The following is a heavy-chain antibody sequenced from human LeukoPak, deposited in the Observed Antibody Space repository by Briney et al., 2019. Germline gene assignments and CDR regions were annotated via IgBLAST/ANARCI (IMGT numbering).Heavy chain of an antibody. CDR3: ARFPTRVVTTFRGYYGMDV. CDR1: GGSFSGYY. Sequence: PSGTLSLTCAVYGGSFSGYYWSWIRQPPGKELEWIGEINHSGSTNYNPSLKSRVTISVDTSKNQFSLKLSSVTAADTAVYYCARFPTRVVTTFRGYYGMDVWGQGTTVTVSS. J-gene: IGHJ6*02. CDR2: INHSGST. D-gene: IGHD2-21*02. V-gene: IGHV4-34*01.